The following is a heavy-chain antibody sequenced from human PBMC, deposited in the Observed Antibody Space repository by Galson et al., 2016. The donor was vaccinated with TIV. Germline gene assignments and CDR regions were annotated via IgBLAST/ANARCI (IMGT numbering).Heavy chain of an antibody. J-gene: IGHJ5*02. CDR3: ARMLFDIVGAPAATPTGYFDP. D-gene: IGHD2-2*01. Sequence: SLRLSCAASGFTFSSLSMHWVRQAPGKGLEWVSSISNTGSFKHYPDSLKGRFTISRGNAQTSLYLQMDSLRAEDTAGYYCARMLFDIVGAPAATPTGYFDPWGQGTLVTVSS. V-gene: IGHV3-21*01. CDR1: GFTFSSLS. CDR2: ISNTGSFK.